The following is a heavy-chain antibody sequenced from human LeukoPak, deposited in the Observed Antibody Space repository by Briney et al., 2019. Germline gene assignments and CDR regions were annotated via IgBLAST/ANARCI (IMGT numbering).Heavy chain of an antibody. V-gene: IGHV4-34*01. D-gene: IGHD2-2*02. CDR1: GGSFSGYY. Sequence: SETLSLTCAVYGGSFSGYYWSWIRQPPGKGLEWIGEINHSGSTNYNPSLKSRVTISVDTSKNQFSLKLSSVTAADTAVYYCARVKDIVVVPAAIHPLGFDYWGQGTLVTVSS. J-gene: IGHJ4*02. CDR2: INHSGST. CDR3: ARVKDIVVVPAAIHPLGFDY.